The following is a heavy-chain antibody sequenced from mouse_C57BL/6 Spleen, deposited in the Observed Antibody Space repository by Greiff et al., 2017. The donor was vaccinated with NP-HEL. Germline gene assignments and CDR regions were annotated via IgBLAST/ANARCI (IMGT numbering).Heavy chain of an antibody. D-gene: IGHD2-4*01. V-gene: IGHV1-64*01. CDR2: IHPNSGST. CDR1: GYTFTSYW. Sequence: QVQLQQPGAELVKPGASVKLSCKASGYTFTSYWMHWVKPRPGQGLEWIGMIHPNSGSTNYNEKFKSKATLTVDKSSSTAYMQLSSLTSEDSAVYYCARELEDYPYFDYWGQGTTLTVSS. CDR3: ARELEDYPYFDY. J-gene: IGHJ2*01.